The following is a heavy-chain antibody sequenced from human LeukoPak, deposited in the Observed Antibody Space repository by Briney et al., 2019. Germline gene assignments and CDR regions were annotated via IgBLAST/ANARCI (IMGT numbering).Heavy chain of an antibody. CDR2: ISYSGIT. D-gene: IGHD2-2*01. Sequence: KPSETLSLTCTVFGVSVTTSGYYGAWIRQSPGRWLEWIGSISYSGITYYKPSLRGRVTISGDTAKNQFSLKLSSVTAADTAVYYCARHNDYASLMDVWGQGTTVTVSS. J-gene: IGHJ6*02. V-gene: IGHV4-39*01. CDR3: ARHNDYASLMDV. CDR1: GVSVTTSGYY.